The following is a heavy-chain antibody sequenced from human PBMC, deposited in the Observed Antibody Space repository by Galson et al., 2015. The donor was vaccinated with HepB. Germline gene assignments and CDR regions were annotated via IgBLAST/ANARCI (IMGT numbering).Heavy chain of an antibody. CDR2: ISNSGDT. CDR3: ARAAGWFDP. CDR1: GFTFSDYY. D-gene: IGHD3-10*01. Sequence: SLRLSCAASGFTFSDYYMTWIRQAPGKGLEWVSQISNSGDTDYADSVKGRFTISRDNTKKSMYLQMNSLRAEDTAVYYCARAAGWFDPWGQGTQVTVSS. J-gene: IGHJ5*02. V-gene: IGHV3-11*01.